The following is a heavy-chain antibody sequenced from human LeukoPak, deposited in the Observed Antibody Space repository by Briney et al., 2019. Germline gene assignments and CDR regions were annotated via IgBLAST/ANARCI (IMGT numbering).Heavy chain of an antibody. CDR1: GGSISSSNW. D-gene: IGHD5-18*01. Sequence: SGTLSLTCAVSGGSISSSNWWSWVRQPPGKGLEWIGEISQSETTNYNPSLESRVTISIDKSKNQLSLKLTSVTAADTAVYYCAREGYSYVPGGYWGQGTLVIVSS. V-gene: IGHV4-4*02. CDR3: AREGYSYVPGGY. CDR2: ISQSETT. J-gene: IGHJ4*02.